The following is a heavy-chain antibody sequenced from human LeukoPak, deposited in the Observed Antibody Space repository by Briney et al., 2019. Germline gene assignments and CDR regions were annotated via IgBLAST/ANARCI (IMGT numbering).Heavy chain of an antibody. CDR3: ARAPIAARTFDY. CDR2: ISSSSSYI. D-gene: IGHD6-6*01. Sequence: PGGSLRLSCAASGLTFSCYSMNWVRQAPGKGLEWVSSISSSSSYIYYADSVKGRFTISRDNAKNSLYLQMNSLRAEDTAVYYCARAPIAARTFDYWGQGTLVTVSS. CDR1: GLTFSCYS. J-gene: IGHJ4*02. V-gene: IGHV3-21*01.